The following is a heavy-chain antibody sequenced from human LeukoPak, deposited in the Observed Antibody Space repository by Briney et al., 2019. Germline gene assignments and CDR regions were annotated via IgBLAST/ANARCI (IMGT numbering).Heavy chain of an antibody. Sequence: SETLSLTCSVSGGSIGRSSYYWGWTRQPPGKGLEWIGCIYYSGGTYYNPSLKSRVTISVDTSRNQFSLKLGSVTAADTAVYYCARHGSIATGAFTYWGQGALVTVSS. D-gene: IGHD6-13*01. V-gene: IGHV4-39*01. J-gene: IGHJ4*02. CDR1: GGSIGRSSYY. CDR3: ARHGSIATGAFTY. CDR2: IYYSGGT.